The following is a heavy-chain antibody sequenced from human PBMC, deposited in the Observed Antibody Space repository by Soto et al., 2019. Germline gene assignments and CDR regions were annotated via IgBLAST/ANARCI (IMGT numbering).Heavy chain of an antibody. Sequence: QVQLVQSGAAVGKPGASVKVSCKASGYSFFSYYIHWVRQAPGQGLEWMGRFLASGGNTDYEQRFLGRISMTRDTSTTNTVSLELTSLTSDDTAVYYCARGGATLFGVIDSWGQGTRVTVSS. CDR2: FLASGGNT. CDR3: ARGGATLFGVIDS. D-gene: IGHD3-3*01. CDR1: GYSFFSYY. V-gene: IGHV1-46*01. J-gene: IGHJ4*02.